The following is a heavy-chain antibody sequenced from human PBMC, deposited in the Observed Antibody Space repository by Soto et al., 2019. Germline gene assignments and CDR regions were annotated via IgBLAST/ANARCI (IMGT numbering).Heavy chain of an antibody. J-gene: IGHJ6*02. D-gene: IGHD2-15*01. Sequence: GSLRLSCTASGFTFGDYAMSWFRQAPGKGLEWVGFIRSKAYGGTTEYAASVKGRFTISRDDSKSIAYLQMNSLKTEDTAVYYCTRDHIVVVVAAIHYYYYGMDVWGQGTTVTVSS. CDR3: TRDHIVVVVAAIHYYYYGMDV. V-gene: IGHV3-49*03. CDR2: IRSKAYGGTT. CDR1: GFTFGDYA.